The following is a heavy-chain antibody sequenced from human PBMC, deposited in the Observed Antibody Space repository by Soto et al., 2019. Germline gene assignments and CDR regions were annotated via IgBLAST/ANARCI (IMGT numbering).Heavy chain of an antibody. CDR2: IYRSGNS. J-gene: IGHJ6*02. V-gene: IGHV4-4*02. CDR3: ARTIAVDGLVYYYGWGV. D-gene: IGHD6-19*01. CDR1: GGPIGTNNW. Sequence: PSETLSLTCAVSGGPIGTNNWWSWVRQSPGKGLEWIGEIYRSGNSNYNPSLKSRVTISLDKSKNQFSLKLDSVTAADTAVYYCARTIAVDGLVYYYGWGVWGQGTQVTVSS.